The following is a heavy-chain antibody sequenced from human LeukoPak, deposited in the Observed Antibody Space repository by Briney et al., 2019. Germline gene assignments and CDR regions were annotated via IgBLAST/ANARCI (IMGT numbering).Heavy chain of an antibody. D-gene: IGHD5-18*01. CDR2: IKGDGSST. V-gene: IGHV3-74*01. J-gene: IGHJ4*02. Sequence: GGSLRLSCAASGFTFSSYWMHWVRHTPGKGLVWVSRIKGDGSSTSYADSVKGRFTISRDNAKNTLYLQMNSLRAEDTAVYYCARDGYSFGHDFDFWGQGTLVTVSS. CDR3: ARDGYSFGHDFDF. CDR1: GFTFSSYW.